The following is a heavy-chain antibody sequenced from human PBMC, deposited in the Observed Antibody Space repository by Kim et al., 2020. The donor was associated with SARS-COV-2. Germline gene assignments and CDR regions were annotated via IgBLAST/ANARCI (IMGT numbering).Heavy chain of an antibody. CDR3: ARDHRVDFWSGYRPYYYGMDV. CDR1: GGTFSSYA. CDR2: IIPIFGTA. V-gene: IGHV1-69*13. D-gene: IGHD3-3*01. J-gene: IGHJ6*02. Sequence: SVKVSCKASGGTFSSYAISWVRQAPGQGLEWMGGIIPIFGTANYAQKFQGRVTITADESTSTAYMELSSLRSEDTAVYYCARDHRVDFWSGYRPYYYGMDVWGQGTTVTVSS.